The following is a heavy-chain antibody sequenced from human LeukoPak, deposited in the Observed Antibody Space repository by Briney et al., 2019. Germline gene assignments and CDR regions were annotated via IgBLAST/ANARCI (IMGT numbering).Heavy chain of an antibody. CDR2: IYYTGST. V-gene: IGHV4-59*01. CDR1: GGSISSYY. J-gene: IGHJ2*01. Sequence: SETLSLTCTVSGGSISSYYWSWIRQPPGKGLEWIGYIYYTGSTNYNPSLKSRVTISVDTSKNQFSLKLSSVTAADTAVYYCARDKAGASWYFDLWGRGTLVTVSS. CDR3: ARDKAGASWYFDL. D-gene: IGHD6-19*01.